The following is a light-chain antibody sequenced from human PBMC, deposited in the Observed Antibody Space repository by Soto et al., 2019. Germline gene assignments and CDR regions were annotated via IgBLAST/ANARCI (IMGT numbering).Light chain of an antibody. V-gene: IGKV1-39*01. CDR2: AAS. J-gene: IGKJ1*01. CDR3: QQSYSTFVT. Sequence: DIQMTQSPSSLSASVGDRVTITCRASQSISSYLNWYQQKPGKAPKLLIYAASSLQGGVPSRFSGSGSGTDFTLTISSLQPEDFATYYCQQSYSTFVTFGQGTKVEIK. CDR1: QSISSY.